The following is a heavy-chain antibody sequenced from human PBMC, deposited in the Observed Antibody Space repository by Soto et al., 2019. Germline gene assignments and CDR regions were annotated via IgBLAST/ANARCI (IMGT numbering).Heavy chain of an antibody. Sequence: SETLSLTCTVSGDSVSSSSYYWSWIRQPPGKGLEWIGYIYYSGSTNYNPSLKSRVTISVDTSKNQFSLKLSSVTAADTAVYYCARLQAAAGDNDLTFDYWGQGTLVTVSS. CDR1: GDSVSSSSYY. D-gene: IGHD6-13*01. V-gene: IGHV4-61*01. CDR2: IYYSGST. J-gene: IGHJ4*02. CDR3: ARLQAAAGDNDLTFDY.